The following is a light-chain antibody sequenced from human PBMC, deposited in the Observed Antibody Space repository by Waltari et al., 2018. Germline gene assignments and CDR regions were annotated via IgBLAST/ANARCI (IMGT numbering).Light chain of an antibody. CDR1: NSDVGTCDF. CDR2: DVT. V-gene: IGLV2-14*03. CDR3: SSYTSTNSLV. J-gene: IGLJ1*01. Sequence: QSALTQPASVSGSPGQSITFSCTGINSDVGTCDFVSWYQQHPGKVPKLNIYDVTNRPSGVSHRFSGSKSCNTASLTISGLQSEDEADYYCSSYTSTNSLVFGTGTKVTVL.